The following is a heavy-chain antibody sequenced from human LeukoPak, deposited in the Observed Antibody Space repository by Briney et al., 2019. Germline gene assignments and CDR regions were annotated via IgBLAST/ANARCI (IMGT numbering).Heavy chain of an antibody. CDR2: IDPSDSYT. D-gene: IGHD2-15*01. CDR3: ARRMGYCSGGSCLNWFDP. J-gene: IGHJ5*02. V-gene: IGHV5-10-1*01. Sequence: GESLKISCNCSGYSFTSYWISWVRQMPGKGLEWMGRIDPSDSYTNYSPSFQGHVTISADKSISTAYLQWSSLKASDTAMYYCARRMGYCSGGSCLNWFDPWGQGTLVTVSS. CDR1: GYSFTSYW.